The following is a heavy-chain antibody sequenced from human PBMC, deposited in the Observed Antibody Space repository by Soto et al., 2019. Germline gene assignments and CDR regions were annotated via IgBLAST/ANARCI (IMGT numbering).Heavy chain of an antibody. Sequence: SGGSLRLSCAASGFTFTDHYMDWVRQAPGKGLEWVGRARNRVNGYIIAYAASVKGRFIISRDDSKNSLYLQMNSLKTEDTAVYFCARLMGTSFDLWGQGTLVTVSS. V-gene: IGHV3-72*01. CDR2: ARNRVNGYII. CDR1: GFTFTDHY. J-gene: IGHJ4*02. CDR3: ARLMGTSFDL. D-gene: IGHD2-8*01.